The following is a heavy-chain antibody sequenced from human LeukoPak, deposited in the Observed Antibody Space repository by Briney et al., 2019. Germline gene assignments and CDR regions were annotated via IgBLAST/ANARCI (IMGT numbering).Heavy chain of an antibody. D-gene: IGHD6-25*01. J-gene: IGHJ5*02. Sequence: ASVKVSCKASGGTFSDYAISWVRQAPRQGLEWLGGIIPMFGTAKYAQKFQGRVTITTDEGTTTAYMELISLRSEDTAVYYCVRRQALRGRHRAFDPWGQGTLVTVTS. CDR3: VRRQALRGRHRAFDP. CDR2: IIPMFGTA. CDR1: GGTFSDYA. V-gene: IGHV1-69*05.